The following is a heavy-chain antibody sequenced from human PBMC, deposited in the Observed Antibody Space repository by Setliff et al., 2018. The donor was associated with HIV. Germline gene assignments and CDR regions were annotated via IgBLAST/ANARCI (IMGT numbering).Heavy chain of an antibody. D-gene: IGHD3-22*01. CDR2: IYYSGST. V-gene: IGHV4-59*12. J-gene: IGHJ6*03. Sequence: PSETLSLTCTVSGGSIVRYYWTWIRQPPGKGLEWIGYIYYSGSTNYNPSLKSRVIISVDTSKMQFSLKLSSVTAADTAVYYCARGITMISAGYYYYYMDVWGKGTTVTVSS. CDR1: GGSIVRYY. CDR3: ARGITMISAGYYYYYMDV.